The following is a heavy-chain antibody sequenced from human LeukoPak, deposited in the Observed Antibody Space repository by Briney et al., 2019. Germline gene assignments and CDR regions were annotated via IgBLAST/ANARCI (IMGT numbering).Heavy chain of an antibody. D-gene: IGHD3-22*01. V-gene: IGHV4-39*07. Sequence: PSETLSLTCTVSGGSISSSSYYWGWIRQPPGKGLEWIGSIYYSGSTYYNPSLKSRVTISVDTSKNQFSLKLSSVTAADTAVYYCARDYYDSSGSLYWGQGTLVTVSS. CDR1: GGSISSSSYY. J-gene: IGHJ4*02. CDR3: ARDYYDSSGSLY. CDR2: IYYSGST.